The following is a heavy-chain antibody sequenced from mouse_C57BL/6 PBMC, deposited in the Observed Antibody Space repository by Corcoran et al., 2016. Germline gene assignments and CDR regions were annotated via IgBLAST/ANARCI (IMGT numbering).Heavy chain of an antibody. D-gene: IGHD1-1*01. CDR3: ASVGSSPSWFAY. Sequence: DVQLQESGPGLVKPSQSLSLTCSVTGYSITSGYYWNWIRQFPGNKLEWMGYISYDGSNNYNPSLKNRISITRDTSKNQFFLKLNSVTTEDTATYYCASVGSSPSWFAYWGQGTLVTVSA. CDR1: GYSITSGYY. V-gene: IGHV3-6*01. CDR2: ISYDGSN. J-gene: IGHJ3*01.